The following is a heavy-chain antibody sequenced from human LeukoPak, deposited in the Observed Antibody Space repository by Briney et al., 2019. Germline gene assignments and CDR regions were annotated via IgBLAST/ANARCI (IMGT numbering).Heavy chain of an antibody. V-gene: IGHV5-51*01. CDR1: GYNFTSYW. CDR2: IYPGDSDT. J-gene: IGHJ6*02. D-gene: IGHD6-6*01. Sequence: GESLKISCKGSGYNFTSYWIGWVRRMPGKGLEWMGIIYPGDSDTRYSPSFQGQVTISADKSISTAYLQWSSLKASDTAMYYCARHLGQLGPTYYYGMDVWGQGTTVTVSS. CDR3: ARHLGQLGPTYYYGMDV.